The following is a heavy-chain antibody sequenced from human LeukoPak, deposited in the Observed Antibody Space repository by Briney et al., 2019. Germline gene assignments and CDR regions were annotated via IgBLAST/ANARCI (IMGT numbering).Heavy chain of an antibody. V-gene: IGHV4-59*01. J-gene: IGHJ4*02. Sequence: PSETLSLTCTVSGGSISSYSWSWIRQPPGKGLEGIGYIYYSGSTNYNPSLKSRVTISVDTSKNQFSLKLSSVTAADTAVYYCARGGSGYGVDYWGQGTLVTVSS. CDR2: IYYSGST. CDR1: GGSISSYS. D-gene: IGHD5-12*01. CDR3: ARGGSGYGVDY.